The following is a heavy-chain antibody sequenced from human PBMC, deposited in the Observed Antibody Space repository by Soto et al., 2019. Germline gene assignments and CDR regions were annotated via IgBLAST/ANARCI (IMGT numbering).Heavy chain of an antibody. V-gene: IGHV4-59*01. CDR3: ARGRSPPNLYFDY. Sequence: SETLSLTCTVSGGSISSYYWSWIRQPPGKGLEWIGYIYYSGSTNYNPSLKSRVTISVDTSKNQFSLKLSSVTAADTAVYYCARGRSPPNLYFDYWGQGTLVTVSS. J-gene: IGHJ4*02. CDR2: IYYSGST. CDR1: GGSISSYY.